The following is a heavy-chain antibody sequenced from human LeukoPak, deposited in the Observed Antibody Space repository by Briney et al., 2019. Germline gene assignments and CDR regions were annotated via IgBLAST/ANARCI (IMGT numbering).Heavy chain of an antibody. D-gene: IGHD7-27*01. Sequence: PSQTLSLTCTVSGGSITSGGYYWSWIRQLPGKGLEWIGYIYYSGTTSYNPSLKSRLTISLDTSQNQFSLKLSSVTAADTAVYYCARGSTADKSNYWGQGTLVTVSS. CDR2: IYYSGTT. V-gene: IGHV4-31*03. CDR1: GGSITSGGYY. CDR3: ARGSTADKSNY. J-gene: IGHJ4*02.